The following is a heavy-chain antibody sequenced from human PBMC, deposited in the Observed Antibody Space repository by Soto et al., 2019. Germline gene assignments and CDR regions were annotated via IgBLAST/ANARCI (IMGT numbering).Heavy chain of an antibody. J-gene: IGHJ4*02. CDR1: GFTFSSYG. CDR2: IWYDGSNK. Sequence: GGSLRLSCAASGFTFSSYGMHWVRQAPGKGLEWVAVIWYDGSNKYYADSVKGRFTISRDNSKNTLYLQMNSLRAEDTAVYYCARGAGAYLGDYWGQGTLVTVSS. V-gene: IGHV3-33*01. CDR3: ARGAGAYLGDY. D-gene: IGHD3-10*01.